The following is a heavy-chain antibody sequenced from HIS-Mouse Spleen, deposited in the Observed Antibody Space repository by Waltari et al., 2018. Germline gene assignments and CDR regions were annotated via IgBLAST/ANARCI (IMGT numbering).Heavy chain of an antibody. D-gene: IGHD6-13*01. V-gene: IGHV4-34*01. CDR2: INHSGST. J-gene: IGHJ3*02. CDR3: ARGSSIAAANDAFDI. Sequence: QVQLQQWGAGLLKPSETLSLTCAVYGGSFSGYYWCWIRQPPGKGLEWSGEINHSGSTNYNPSLKSRVTISVDTSKNQFSLKLSSVTAADTAVYYCARGSSIAAANDAFDIWGQGTMVTVSS. CDR1: GGSFSGYY.